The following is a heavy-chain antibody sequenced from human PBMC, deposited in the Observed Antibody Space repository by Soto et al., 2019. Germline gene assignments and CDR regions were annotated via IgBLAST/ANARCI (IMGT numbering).Heavy chain of an antibody. CDR3: ARGSDDYYGSGSLNWFDP. D-gene: IGHD3-10*01. CDR2: ISYSGTT. V-gene: IGHV4-31*03. Sequence: QVQLQESGQGLVKPSQPLSLTCTVSGGSISSGGYYWSWIRQHPGKGLEWIGYISYSGTTYYNPSLKSRVTISVYTSKNQFSLKLSSVTAADTAVYYCARGSDDYYGSGSLNWFDPWGQGTLVTVSS. CDR1: GGSISSGGYY. J-gene: IGHJ5*02.